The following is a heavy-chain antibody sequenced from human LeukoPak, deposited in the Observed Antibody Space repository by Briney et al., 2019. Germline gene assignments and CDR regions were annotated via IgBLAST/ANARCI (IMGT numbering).Heavy chain of an antibody. D-gene: IGHD5-12*01. Sequence: RGSLRLSCAASGFTFSSYAMNWVRQAPGKGLVWVSSISGSGGSTFYTDSVKGRFTISRDNSKNTLYLQMNSLRADDTAVYYCTRSFRGYDFYYFDYWGQGILVTVSS. V-gene: IGHV3-23*01. J-gene: IGHJ4*02. CDR3: TRSFRGYDFYYFDY. CDR1: GFTFSSYA. CDR2: ISGSGGST.